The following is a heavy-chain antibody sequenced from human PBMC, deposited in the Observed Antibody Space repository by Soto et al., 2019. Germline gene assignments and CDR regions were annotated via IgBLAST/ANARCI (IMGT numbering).Heavy chain of an antibody. V-gene: IGHV3-23*01. D-gene: IGHD2-15*01. CDR3: AKDFAGYCSGGSCPGPFDP. CDR1: GFTFSSYA. J-gene: IGHJ5*02. Sequence: PGGSLRLSCAASGFTFSSYAMSWVRQAPGKGLEWVSAISGSGGSTHYADSVKGRFTISRDNSKNTLYLQMNSLRAEDTAVYYCAKDFAGYCSGGSCPGPFDPWGQGTLVTVSS. CDR2: ISGSGGST.